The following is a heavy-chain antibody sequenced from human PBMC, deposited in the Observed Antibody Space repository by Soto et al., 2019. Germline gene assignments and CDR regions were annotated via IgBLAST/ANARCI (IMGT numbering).Heavy chain of an antibody. V-gene: IGHV3-23*01. CDR1: GFTFSTYA. D-gene: IGHD5-18*01. CDR2: ITTSGGTT. Sequence: GGSLRLSCAASGFTFSTYAMSWVRQAPGKGLEWVSGITTSGGTTYYADSVKGRFTISRDNSKNTLYLQVNSLRAEDTAVYYCAKSPRIQLWPPKFDFWGQGPLVTVSS. J-gene: IGHJ4*02. CDR3: AKSPRIQLWPPKFDF.